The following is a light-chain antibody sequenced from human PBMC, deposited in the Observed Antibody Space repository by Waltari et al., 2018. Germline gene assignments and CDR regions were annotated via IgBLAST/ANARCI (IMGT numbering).Light chain of an antibody. J-gene: IGKJ2*01. V-gene: IGKV4-1*01. CDR3: HQSFTTLMYT. CDR2: RAS. Sequence: DNVLIQSPDSLAVSLGERATINCKSSQSVLYSSSNMNYLAWYQQKPGQPPKLLISRASTRQSGVPARFSGSGSGTNFTLTISSLQPEDFATYYCHQSFTTLMYTFGQGTKVEMK. CDR1: QSVLYSSSNMNY.